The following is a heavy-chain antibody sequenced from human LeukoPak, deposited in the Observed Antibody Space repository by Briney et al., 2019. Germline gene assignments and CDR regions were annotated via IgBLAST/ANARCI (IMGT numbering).Heavy chain of an antibody. D-gene: IGHD4-17*01. CDR2: ISDSSNYI. J-gene: IGHJ4*02. CDR1: RFSFSLYN. V-gene: IGHV3-21*01. Sequence: GGSLRLSCAASRFSFSLYNMNWVRQAPGKGLEWVSCISDSSNYIYYADSVKGRFTISRDNAKNSLYLELNSLRAEDTAVYHCVRDSDVYGDHTTRRFDYWGQGTLVTVSS. CDR3: VRDSDVYGDHTTRRFDY.